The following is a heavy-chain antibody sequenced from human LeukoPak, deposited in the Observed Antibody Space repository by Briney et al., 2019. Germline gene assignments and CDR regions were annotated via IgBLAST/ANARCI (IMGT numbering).Heavy chain of an antibody. V-gene: IGHV3-23*01. CDR3: VIWGNDAFDI. CDR2: INSNGGST. Sequence: GGSLRLSCAASRFTFSTYAMSWVRQAPGKGLEWVSSINSNGGSTYYADSVKGRFTISRNNSKNTLYLQMNSLRAEDRATYYCVIWGNDAFDIWGQGTMVTVSS. D-gene: IGHD7-27*01. J-gene: IGHJ3*02. CDR1: RFTFSTYA.